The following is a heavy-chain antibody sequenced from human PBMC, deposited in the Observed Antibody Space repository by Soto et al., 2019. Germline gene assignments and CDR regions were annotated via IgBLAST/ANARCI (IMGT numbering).Heavy chain of an antibody. CDR3: AREGWGNYYDSSGYYPRAFDI. CDR2: ISAYNGNT. Sequence: ASVKVSCKASGYTFTSYGISWVRQAPGQGLEWMGWISAYNGNTNYAQKLQGRVTMTTDTSTSTAYMELRSLRSDDTAVYYCAREGWGNYYDSSGYYPRAFDIWGKVTMVTVSS. V-gene: IGHV1-18*01. J-gene: IGHJ3*02. CDR1: GYTFTSYG. D-gene: IGHD3-22*01.